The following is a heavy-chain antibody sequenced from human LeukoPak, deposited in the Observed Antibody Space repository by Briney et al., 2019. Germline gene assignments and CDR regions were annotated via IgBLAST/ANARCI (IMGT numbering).Heavy chain of an antibody. CDR1: GFTFSSYW. V-gene: IGHV3-7*01. J-gene: IGHJ4*02. D-gene: IGHD6-13*01. Sequence: GGSLRLSCAASGFTFSSYWMSWVRQAPGKGLEWVANIKQDGSEKYYVDSVKGRFTISRDNSKNTLYLQMNSLTVEDTAVYYCARSQSSSLIDYWGQGTLVTVSS. CDR2: IKQDGSEK. CDR3: ARSQSSSLIDY.